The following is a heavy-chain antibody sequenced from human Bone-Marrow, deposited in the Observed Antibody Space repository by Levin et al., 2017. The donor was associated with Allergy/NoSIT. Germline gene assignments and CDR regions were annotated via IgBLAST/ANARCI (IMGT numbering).Heavy chain of an antibody. CDR3: ARDGVPAYSSSWYDY. CDR1: GGTFSSYA. CDR2: IIPIFGTA. D-gene: IGHD6-13*01. Sequence: SVKVSCKASGGTFSSYAISWVRQAPGQGLEWMGGIIPIFGTANYAQKFQGRVTITADESTSTAYMELSSLRSEDTAVYYCARDGVPAYSSSWYDYWGQGTLVTVSS. J-gene: IGHJ4*02. V-gene: IGHV1-69*13.